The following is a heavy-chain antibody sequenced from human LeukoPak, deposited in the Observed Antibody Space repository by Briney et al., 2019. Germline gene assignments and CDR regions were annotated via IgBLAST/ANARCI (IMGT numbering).Heavy chain of an antibody. CDR2: IYPGDPDT. CDR1: GYSFTSYW. CDR3: ARQGPLYCSSTSCYGGGGAFDI. V-gene: IGHV5-51*01. J-gene: IGHJ3*02. Sequence: GESLKISCKGSGYSFTSYWIGWVRQMPGKGLEWMGIIYPGDPDTRYSPSFQGQVTISADKSISTAYLQWSSLKASDTAMYYCARQGPLYCSSTSCYGGGGAFDIWGQGTMVTVSS. D-gene: IGHD2-2*01.